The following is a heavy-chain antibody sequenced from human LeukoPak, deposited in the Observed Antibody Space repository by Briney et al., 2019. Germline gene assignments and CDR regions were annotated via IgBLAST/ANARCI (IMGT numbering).Heavy chain of an antibody. Sequence: ASVKVSCKTSGGTFSSHAFSWVRQAPGQGLEWMGWISAYNGNTNYAQKLQGRVTMTTDTSTSTAYMELRSLRSDDTAVYYCARGSGYYYMDAFDIWGQGTMVTVSS. V-gene: IGHV1-18*01. CDR1: GGTFSSHA. D-gene: IGHD3-22*01. CDR3: ARGSGYYYMDAFDI. J-gene: IGHJ3*02. CDR2: ISAYNGNT.